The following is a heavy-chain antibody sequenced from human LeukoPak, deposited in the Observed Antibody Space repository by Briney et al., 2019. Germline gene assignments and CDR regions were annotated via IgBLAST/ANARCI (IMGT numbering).Heavy chain of an antibody. CDR3: ARGREWELPYFDY. CDR1: GGSISSGGYY. Sequence: KASETLSLTCTVSGGSISSGGYYWSWIRQHPGKGLEWIGYIYYSGSTYYNPSLKSRVTISVDTSKNQFSLKLSSVTAADTAVYYCARGREWELPYFDYWGQGTLVTVSS. V-gene: IGHV4-31*03. D-gene: IGHD1-26*01. CDR2: IYYSGST. J-gene: IGHJ4*02.